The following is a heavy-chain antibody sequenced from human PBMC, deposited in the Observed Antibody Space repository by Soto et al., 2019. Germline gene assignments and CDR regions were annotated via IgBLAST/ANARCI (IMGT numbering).Heavy chain of an antibody. CDR1: GFTFSSYG. D-gene: IGHD6-13*01. J-gene: IGHJ5*02. CDR2: IWYDGSNK. CDR3: TTSSSWYLSWFDP. Sequence: GGSLRLSCAASGFTFSSYGMHWVRQAPGKGLEWVAVIWYDGSNKYYADSVKGRFTISRDNSKNTLYLQMNSLRAEDTAVYYCTTSSSWYLSWFDPWGQGTLVTVSS. V-gene: IGHV3-33*01.